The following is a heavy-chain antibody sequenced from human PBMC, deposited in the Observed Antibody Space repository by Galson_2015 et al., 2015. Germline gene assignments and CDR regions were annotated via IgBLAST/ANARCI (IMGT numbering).Heavy chain of an antibody. D-gene: IGHD5-24*01. V-gene: IGHV4-31*03. CDR2: LYYSGSS. CDR1: GGSISSGGYY. CDR3: ARESTGDGPAEYYFDY. J-gene: IGHJ4*02. Sequence: PLSLTCTVSGGSISSGGYYWSWVGQHAGKGLARIGYLYYSGSSYYNPSLKSRVTISVDTSKNQFSLKLSSGTAADTAVYYCARESTGDGPAEYYFDYWGQGTLVTVSS.